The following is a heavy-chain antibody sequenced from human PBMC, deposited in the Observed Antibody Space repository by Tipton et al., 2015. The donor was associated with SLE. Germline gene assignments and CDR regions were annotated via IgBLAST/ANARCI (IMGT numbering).Heavy chain of an antibody. Sequence: TLSLTCTVSGGSISSGYYWVWVRQPPGKGLEWIGSIYYSGSTYYNPSLKSRVTISVDTSKNQFSLKLSSVTAADTAVYYCARGGVVTRTMYDIWGQGTLVTVSS. CDR1: GGSISSGYY. J-gene: IGHJ4*02. D-gene: IGHD3-3*01. CDR3: ARGGVVTRTMYDI. V-gene: IGHV4-39*07. CDR2: IYYSGST.